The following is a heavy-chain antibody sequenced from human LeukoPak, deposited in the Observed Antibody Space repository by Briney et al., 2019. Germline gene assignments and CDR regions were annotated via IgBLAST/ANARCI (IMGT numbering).Heavy chain of an antibody. CDR2: INPSGGST. D-gene: IGHD3-22*01. CDR3: ARAGPNNYYDSSGYALAFDI. V-gene: IGHV1-46*01. J-gene: IGHJ3*02. CDR1: GCTFTSYY. Sequence: ASVKVSCKASGCTFTSYYMHRVRQAPGQGLEWMGIINPSGGSTSYAQKFQGRVTMTRDTSTSTVYMELSSLRSEDTAVYYCARAGPNNYYDSSGYALAFDIWGQGTMVTVSS.